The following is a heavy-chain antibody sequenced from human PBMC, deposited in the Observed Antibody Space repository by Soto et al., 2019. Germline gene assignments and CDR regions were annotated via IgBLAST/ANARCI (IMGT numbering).Heavy chain of an antibody. CDR3: ARPMELGYYYYGMDV. D-gene: IGHD1-7*01. CDR1: GGTFSSYA. CDR2: IIPIFGTA. V-gene: IGHV1-69*13. J-gene: IGHJ6*02. Sequence: SVKVSCKASGGTFSSYAISWVRQAPGQGLEWMGGIIPIFGTANYAQKFQGRVTITADESTSTAYMELSSLRSEDTAVYYCARPMELGYYYYGMDVWGQGTTVTVSS.